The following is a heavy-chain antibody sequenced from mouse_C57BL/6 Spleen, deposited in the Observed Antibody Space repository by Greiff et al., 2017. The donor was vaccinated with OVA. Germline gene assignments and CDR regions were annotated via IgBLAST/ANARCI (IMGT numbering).Heavy chain of an antibody. D-gene: IGHD2-5*01. V-gene: IGHV1-15*01. CDR3: TRSYYSNSHFDY. CDR1: GYTFTDYE. CDR2: IDPETGGT. J-gene: IGHJ2*01. Sequence: VQLVESGAELVRPGASVTLSCKASGYTFTDYEMHWVKQTPVHGLEWIGAIDPETGGTAYNQKFKGKAILTADKSSSTAYMELRSLTSEDSAVYYCTRSYYSNSHFDYWGQGTTLTVSS.